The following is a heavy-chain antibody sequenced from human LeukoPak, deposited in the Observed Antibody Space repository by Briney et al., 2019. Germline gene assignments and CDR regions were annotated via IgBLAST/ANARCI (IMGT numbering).Heavy chain of an antibody. CDR3: ARGWYWAFDY. Sequence: PGGSLRLSCAASGFTFSSYGMHWVRQAPGKGLEWVAFIRYDGSNKYYADSVKGRFTISRDNSKNTLYLQMNSLRAEDTAVYYCARGWYWAFDYWGQGTLVTVSS. CDR2: IRYDGSNK. CDR1: GFTFSSYG. V-gene: IGHV3-30*02. J-gene: IGHJ4*02. D-gene: IGHD2-15*01.